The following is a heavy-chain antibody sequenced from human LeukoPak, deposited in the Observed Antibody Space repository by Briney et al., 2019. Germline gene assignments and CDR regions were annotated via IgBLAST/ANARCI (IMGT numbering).Heavy chain of an antibody. D-gene: IGHD5-18*01. CDR2: INPNSGFT. Sequence: ASVKVSCKASGYTFTGYYLHWVRQAPGQGLEWMGWINPNSGFTDYAQTFQGRVTMTRDTSISTAYMELSSLRSEDTAVYYCARDLTGIQLWVPNAFDIWGQGTMVTVSS. V-gene: IGHV1-2*02. J-gene: IGHJ3*02. CDR3: ARDLTGIQLWVPNAFDI. CDR1: GYTFTGYY.